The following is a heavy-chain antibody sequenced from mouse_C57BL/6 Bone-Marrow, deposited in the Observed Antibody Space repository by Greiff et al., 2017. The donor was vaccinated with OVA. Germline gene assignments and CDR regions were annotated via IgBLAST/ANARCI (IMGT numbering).Heavy chain of an antibody. V-gene: IGHV1-18*01. Sequence: DVQLQESGPELVKPGASVKIPCKASGYTFTDYNMDWVKQSHGKSLEWIGDINPNNGGTIYNQKFKGKATLTVDKSSSTAYMELRSLTSEDTAVYYCARWRVQLGAMDYWGQGTSVTVSS. J-gene: IGHJ4*01. D-gene: IGHD4-1*02. CDR1: GYTFTDYN. CDR3: ARWRVQLGAMDY. CDR2: INPNNGGT.